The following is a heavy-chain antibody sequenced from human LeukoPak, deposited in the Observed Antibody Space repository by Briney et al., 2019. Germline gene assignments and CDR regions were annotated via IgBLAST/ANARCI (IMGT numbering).Heavy chain of an antibody. CDR3: ARGPVPAATYDY. V-gene: IGHV4-34*01. D-gene: IGHD2-2*01. Sequence: PSETLSLTCAVYGGSFSGYYWSWIRQPPGKGLEWIGEINHSGSTNYSPSLKSRVTISVDTSKNQFSLKLSSVTAADTAVYYCARGPVPAATYDYWGQGTLVTVSS. CDR2: INHSGST. CDR1: GGSFSGYY. J-gene: IGHJ4*02.